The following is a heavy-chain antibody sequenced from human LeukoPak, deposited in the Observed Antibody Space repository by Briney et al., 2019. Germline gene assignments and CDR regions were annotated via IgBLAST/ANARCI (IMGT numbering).Heavy chain of an antibody. CDR2: IYYSGST. J-gene: IGHJ4*02. V-gene: IGHV4-39*02. Sequence: SETLSLTCTVSGGSISSSSYYWGWIRQPPGKGLEWIGSIYYSGSTYYNPSLKSRVTISVDTSKNQFSLKLSSVTAADTAVYYCARDGESCSSTSCYILFDYWGQGTLVTVSS. CDR3: ARDGESCSSTSCYILFDY. CDR1: GGSISSSSYY. D-gene: IGHD2-2*01.